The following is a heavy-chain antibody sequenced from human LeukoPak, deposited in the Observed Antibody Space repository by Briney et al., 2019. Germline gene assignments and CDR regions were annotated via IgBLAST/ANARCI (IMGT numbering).Heavy chain of an antibody. Sequence: SETLSLTCTVSGGSISSYYWSWLRQPAGKGLEWIGRIYTSGSTNYNPSLKSRVTMSVDTSKNQFSLKLSSVTAADTAVYYCAKGSIAARPSYYYYYMDVWGKGTTVTVSS. V-gene: IGHV4-4*07. CDR3: AKGSIAARPSYYYYYMDV. CDR2: IYTSGST. J-gene: IGHJ6*03. D-gene: IGHD6-6*01. CDR1: GGSISSYY.